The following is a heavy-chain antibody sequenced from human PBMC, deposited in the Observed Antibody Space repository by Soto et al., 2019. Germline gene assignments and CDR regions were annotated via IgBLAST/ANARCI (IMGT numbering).Heavy chain of an antibody. J-gene: IGHJ4*02. V-gene: IGHV1-3*01. CDR2: INAGNGNT. CDR1: GYTFTSYA. Sequence: VASVKVSCKASGYTFTSYAMHWVRQAPGQRLEWMGWINAGNGNTKYSQKFQGRVTITRDTSASTAYMELSSLRSEDTAVYYCARSVVVTAPIDYWGQGTLVTVSS. D-gene: IGHD2-21*02. CDR3: ARSVVVTAPIDY.